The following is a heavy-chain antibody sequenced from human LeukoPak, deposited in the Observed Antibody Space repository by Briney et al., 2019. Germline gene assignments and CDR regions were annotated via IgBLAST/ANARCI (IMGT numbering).Heavy chain of an antibody. CDR3: ARPAGDGYKPFDY. V-gene: IGHV5-51*01. CDR1: GYSFPAYW. D-gene: IGHD5-24*01. J-gene: IGHJ4*02. CDR2: IFPGDSDT. Sequence: GESLKISCKGSGYSFPAYWIGWVRQMPGKGLEWMGIIFPGDSDTRYSPSFQGQVTISADKSISTAYLQWSSLKASDTAMYYCARPAGDGYKPFDYWGQGTLVTVSS.